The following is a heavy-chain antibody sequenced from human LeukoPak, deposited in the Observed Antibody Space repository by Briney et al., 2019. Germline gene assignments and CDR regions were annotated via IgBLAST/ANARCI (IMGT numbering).Heavy chain of an antibody. CDR3: ARDLGIRDIVATIDY. V-gene: IGHV1-18*01. CDR1: GYTFTSYG. CDR2: ISAYNGNT. Sequence: ASVKVSCKASGYTFTSYGISWVRQAPGRGLEWMGWISAYNGNTNYAQKLQGRVTMTTDTSTSTAYMELRSLRSDDTAVYYCARDLGIRDIVATIDYWGQGTLVTVSS. D-gene: IGHD5-12*01. J-gene: IGHJ4*02.